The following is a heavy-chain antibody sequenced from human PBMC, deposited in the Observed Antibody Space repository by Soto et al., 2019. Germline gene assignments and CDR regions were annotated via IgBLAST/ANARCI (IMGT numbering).Heavy chain of an antibody. V-gene: IGHV3-13*01. CDR1: GFTFSSYD. J-gene: IGHJ3*02. CDR3: ARESRYGDYGPHAFDI. CDR2: IGTAGDT. Sequence: GGSLRLSCAASGFTFSSYDMHWVRQATGKGLEWVSAIGTAGDTYYPGSVKGRFTISRENAKNSLYLQMNSLRAGDTAVYYCARESRYGDYGPHAFDIWGQGTMVTVSS. D-gene: IGHD4-17*01.